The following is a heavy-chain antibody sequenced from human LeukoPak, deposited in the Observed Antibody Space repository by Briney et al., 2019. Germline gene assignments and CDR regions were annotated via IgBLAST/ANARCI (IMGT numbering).Heavy chain of an antibody. CDR1: GGSISSSSYY. Sequence: SETLSLTCTVSGGSISSSSYYWSWIRHPAGKELEWIGRLQPSGATNYNPSLESRVTMSVDTSKNQFSLSLTSVTAADTAVYYCARDSTGTAFDPWGQGTLVTVSS. CDR2: LQPSGAT. J-gene: IGHJ5*02. D-gene: IGHD1-14*01. CDR3: ARDSTGTAFDP. V-gene: IGHV4-61*02.